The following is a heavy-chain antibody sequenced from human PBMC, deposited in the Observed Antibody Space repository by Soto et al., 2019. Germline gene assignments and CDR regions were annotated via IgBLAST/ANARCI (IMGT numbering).Heavy chain of an antibody. CDR1: GYTFTDYY. J-gene: IGHJ4*02. Sequence: ASVKVSCKASGYTFTDYYIHWVRQAPGQGLEWMGIINPSGGSPSHAQKFQGRVTMTRDTSTSTVYMELSSLRSEDTAVYYCARDASSSPTNYFDYWGQGTLVTVPQ. CDR2: INPSGGSP. V-gene: IGHV1-46*01. CDR3: ARDASSSPTNYFDY. D-gene: IGHD6-6*01.